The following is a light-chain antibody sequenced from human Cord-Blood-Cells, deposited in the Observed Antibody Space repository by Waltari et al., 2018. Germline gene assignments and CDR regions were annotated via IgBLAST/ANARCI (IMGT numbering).Light chain of an antibody. V-gene: IGKV1-39*01. CDR1: QSISSY. CDR3: QQSYSTPYT. CDR2: AAS. J-gene: IGKJ2*01. Sequence: DTQMTQSPSSLSASVADRVTITCRASQSISSYLNWYQQKPGKAPKLLIYAASSVHSGVPSRFSGSGSRTDFTLTISSLQPEDFATYYCQQSYSTPYTFGQGTKLEIK.